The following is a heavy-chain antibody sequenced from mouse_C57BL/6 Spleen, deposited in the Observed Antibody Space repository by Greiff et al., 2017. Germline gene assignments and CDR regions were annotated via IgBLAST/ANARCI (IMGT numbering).Heavy chain of an antibody. CDR1: GYTFTSYW. D-gene: IGHD6-2*01. CDR2: IHPSSGYT. V-gene: IGHV1-7*01. J-gene: IGHJ4*01. Sequence: VQLQQSGAELAKPGASVKLSCKASGYTFTSYWMHWIKQRPGQGLEWIGYIHPSSGYTKYNEKFKDKATLTADKSSSSAYMQLSILTYEYSAVYYCARSCPVSYAIDYWGQGTSVTVSS. CDR3: ARSCPVSYAIDY.